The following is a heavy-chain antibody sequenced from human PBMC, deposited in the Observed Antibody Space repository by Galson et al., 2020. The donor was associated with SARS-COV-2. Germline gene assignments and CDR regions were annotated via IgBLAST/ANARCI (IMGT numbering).Heavy chain of an antibody. Sequence: GESLKISCAASGFTFSSYAMHWVRQAPGKGLEWVAVISYDGSNKYYADSVKGRFTISRDNSKNTLYLQMNSLRAEDTAVYYCARWGADTAAFDYWGQGTLVTVSS. CDR1: GFTFSSYA. D-gene: IGHD5-18*01. CDR3: ARWGADTAAFDY. CDR2: ISYDGSNK. V-gene: IGHV3-30*04. J-gene: IGHJ4*02.